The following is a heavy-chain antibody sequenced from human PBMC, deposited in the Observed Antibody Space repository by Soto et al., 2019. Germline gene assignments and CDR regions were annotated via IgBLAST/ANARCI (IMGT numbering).Heavy chain of an antibody. CDR1: GFTFSSYA. CDR2: ISYDGSNK. V-gene: IGHV3-30-3*01. D-gene: IGHD2-2*02. J-gene: IGHJ6*02. Sequence: GGSLRLSCAASGFTFSSYAMHWVRQAPGKGLEWVAVISYDGSNKYYADSVKGRFTIYRDNSKNTLYLQMNSLRAEDTAVYYCARGGYCSSTSCYTSLFARRYYYGMDVWGQGTTVTVSS. CDR3: ARGGYCSSTSCYTSLFARRYYYGMDV.